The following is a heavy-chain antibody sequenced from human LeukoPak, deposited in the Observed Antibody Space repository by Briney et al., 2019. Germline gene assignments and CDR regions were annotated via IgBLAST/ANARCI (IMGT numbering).Heavy chain of an antibody. CDR3: ATRLIFYRSTGNWFDP. CDR2: FDPEDGET. CDR1: GYTLTELS. Sequence: ASVKVSCKVSGYTLTELSMHWVRQAPGKGLEWMGGFDPEDGETIYAQKFQGRVTMTEDTSTDTAYMELSSLRSEDTAVYYCATRLIFYRSTGNWFDPWGQGTLVTVSS. V-gene: IGHV1-24*01. D-gene: IGHD2-8*01. J-gene: IGHJ5*02.